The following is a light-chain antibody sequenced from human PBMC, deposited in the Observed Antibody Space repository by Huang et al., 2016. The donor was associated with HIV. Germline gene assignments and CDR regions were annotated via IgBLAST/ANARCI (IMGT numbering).Light chain of an antibody. V-gene: IGKV3-11*01. CDR3: QQRGNWPLT. CDR1: QGVSSY. J-gene: IGKJ4*01. Sequence: EIVLTQSPATLSLSPGERATLPCRASQGVSSYLAWYQQKPGQAPRLLIYDAFNSANGIPARFSGSGSGTDFTLTISSLEPEDFAVYYCQQRGNWPLTFGGGTKVEIK. CDR2: DAF.